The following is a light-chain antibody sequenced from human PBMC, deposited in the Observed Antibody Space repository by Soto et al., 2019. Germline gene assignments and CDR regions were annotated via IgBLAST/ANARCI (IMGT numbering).Light chain of an antibody. J-gene: IGKJ1*01. CDR2: AAS. Sequence: MTQSPLSLPVTPGEPASISCRSSHSLLHNNGYNYLDWYLQKPGKAPKLLIYAASSLQSGVPSRFSGSGSGTDFTLTISSLQPEDFATYYCQQSYSTPPTFGQGTKVDIK. V-gene: IGKV1-39*01. CDR3: QQSYSTPPT. CDR1: HSLLHNNGYNY.